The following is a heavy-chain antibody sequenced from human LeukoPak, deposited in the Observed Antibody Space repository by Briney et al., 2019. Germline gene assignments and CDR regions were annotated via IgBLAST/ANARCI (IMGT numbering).Heavy chain of an antibody. CDR1: GGTFSSYA. J-gene: IGHJ4*02. CDR3: ARGGSGWPIDH. CDR2: IIPIFGTA. V-gene: IGHV1-69*13. Sequence: ASVKVSCKASGGTFSSYAISWVRQAPGQGLEWMGGIIPIFGTANYAQKFQGRATITADESTSTAYMELSSLRSEDTAVYYCARGGSGWPIDHWGQGTLVTVSS. D-gene: IGHD6-19*01.